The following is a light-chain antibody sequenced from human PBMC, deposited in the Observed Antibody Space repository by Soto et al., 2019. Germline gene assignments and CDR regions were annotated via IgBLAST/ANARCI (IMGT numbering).Light chain of an antibody. CDR2: AAS. V-gene: IGKV1-39*01. Sequence: DLQMTQSPSSLSASVGDRVTITCRASQSVSIYLNWYQQKPGKAPKLLIYAASNLQSGVPSRFSGTGSATDFTLTISSLQPEDFATYYCQQSFSTVFTFGPGTKVEIK. CDR3: QQSFSTVFT. J-gene: IGKJ3*01. CDR1: QSVSIY.